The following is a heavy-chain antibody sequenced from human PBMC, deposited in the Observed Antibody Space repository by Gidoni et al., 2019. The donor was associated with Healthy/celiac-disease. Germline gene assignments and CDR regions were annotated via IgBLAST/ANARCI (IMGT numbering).Heavy chain of an antibody. Sequence: YAISWVRQAPGQGLEWMGGIIPIFGTANYAQKFQGRVTITADESTSTAYMELSSLRSEDTAVYYCARGAYCSSTSCYLPFDYWGQGTLVTVSS. CDR2: IIPIFGTA. CDR3: ARGAYCSSTSCYLPFDY. D-gene: IGHD2-2*01. CDR1: YA. J-gene: IGHJ4*02. V-gene: IGHV1-69*01.